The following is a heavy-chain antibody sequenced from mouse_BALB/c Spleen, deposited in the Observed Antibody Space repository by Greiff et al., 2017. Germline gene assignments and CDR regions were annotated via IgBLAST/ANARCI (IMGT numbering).Heavy chain of an antibody. CDR2: ISSGGGST. J-gene: IGHJ3*01. D-gene: IGHD2-10*01. Sequence: EVKLMESGGGLVKPGGSLKLSCAASGFAFSSYDMSWVRQTPEKRLEWVAYISSGGGSTYYPDTVKGRFTISRDNAKNTLYLQMSSLKSEDTAMYYCARHQSYYGNYAWFAYWGQGTLVTVSA. CDR3: ARHQSYYGNYAWFAY. V-gene: IGHV5-12-1*01. CDR1: GFAFSSYD.